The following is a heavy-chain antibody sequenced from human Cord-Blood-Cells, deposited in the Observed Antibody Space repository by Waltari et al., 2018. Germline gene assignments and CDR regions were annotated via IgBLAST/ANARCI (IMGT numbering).Heavy chain of an antibody. V-gene: IGHV1-69*01. CDR2: IIPIFGTA. CDR1: GGTFSSYA. CDR3: ARGCYYYDSIGYAFDI. D-gene: IGHD3-22*01. Sequence: QVQLVQSGAEVKKPGSSVKVSCKASGGTFSSYAISWVRQATGQGLEWMGGIIPIFGTANYAQKFQGRVTITADESTSTAYMELSSLRSEDTAVYYCARGCYYYDSIGYAFDIWGQGTMVTVSS. J-gene: IGHJ3*02.